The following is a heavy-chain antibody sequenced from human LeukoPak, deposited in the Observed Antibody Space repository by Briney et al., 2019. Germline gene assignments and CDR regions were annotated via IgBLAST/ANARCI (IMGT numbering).Heavy chain of an antibody. CDR3: ARDKSHQRSSIAARPGGY. CDR1: GFTFSSYS. CDR2: ISSSSSYI. D-gene: IGHD6-6*01. Sequence: PGGSLRLSCAASGFTFSSYSMNWVRQAPGKGLEWVSSISSSSSYIYYADSVKGRFTISRDNAKNSLYLQMNSLRAEDTAVYYCARDKSHQRSSIAARPGGYWGQGTLVTVSS. V-gene: IGHV3-21*01. J-gene: IGHJ4*02.